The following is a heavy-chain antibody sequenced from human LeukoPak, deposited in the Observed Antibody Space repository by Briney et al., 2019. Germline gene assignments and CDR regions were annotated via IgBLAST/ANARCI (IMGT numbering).Heavy chain of an antibody. V-gene: IGHV1-2*02. Sequence: GASVKVSCKASGYSFIGYYMHWVRQAPGQGLEWMGWISPNSGGTNYAQKFQGRVTMTRGTSISTTYMELSSLRSDDTAIYYCATPDAPTAEAAPDYWGQGTLVTVSS. CDR1: GYSFIGYY. J-gene: IGHJ4*02. CDR2: ISPNSGGT. D-gene: IGHD6-19*01. CDR3: ATPDAPTAEAAPDY.